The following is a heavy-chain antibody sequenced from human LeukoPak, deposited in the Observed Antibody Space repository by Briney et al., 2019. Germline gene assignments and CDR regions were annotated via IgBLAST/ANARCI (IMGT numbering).Heavy chain of an antibody. CDR2: IKSKTDGGTT. J-gene: IGHJ1*01. CDR3: TTARIRGIAAVGLQH. Sequence: GGSLRLSCAASGFTFSNAWMSWVRQAPGKGLEWVGRIKSKTDGGTTDYAAPVKGRFTISRDDSKNTLYLQMNSLKTEDTAVYYCTTARIRGIAAVGLQHWGQGTLVTVSS. CDR1: GFTFSNAW. V-gene: IGHV3-15*01. D-gene: IGHD6-13*01.